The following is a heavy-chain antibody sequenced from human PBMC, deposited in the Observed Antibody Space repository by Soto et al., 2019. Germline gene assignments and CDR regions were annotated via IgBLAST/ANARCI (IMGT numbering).Heavy chain of an antibody. CDR1: GYTFTGYY. D-gene: IGHD6-13*01. J-gene: IGHJ6*02. CDR2: INPNSGGT. Sequence: ASVKVSCKASGYTFTGYYMHWVRQAPGQGLEWMGWINPNSGGTNYAQKFQGWVTMTRDTSISTAYMELSRLRSDDTSVYYCARSPLIAAAGTFGMDVWGQGTTVTVSS. V-gene: IGHV1-2*04. CDR3: ARSPLIAAAGTFGMDV.